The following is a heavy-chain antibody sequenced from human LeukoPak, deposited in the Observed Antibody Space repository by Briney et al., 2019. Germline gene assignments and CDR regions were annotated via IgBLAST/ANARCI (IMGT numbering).Heavy chain of an antibody. CDR2: ISDGGSNK. J-gene: IGHJ4*02. V-gene: IGHV3-30*01. D-gene: IGHD3-22*01. Sequence: PGRSLRLSCAASGFTFSTYAMRWVRQAPGKGLEWVALISDGGSNKYYADSVKGRFTISRDNSKNTLYLQMNSLGAEDTAVYYCARDVYYYDSGGFYSWGPGTLVTVSS. CDR3: ARDVYYYDSGGFYS. CDR1: GFTFSTYA.